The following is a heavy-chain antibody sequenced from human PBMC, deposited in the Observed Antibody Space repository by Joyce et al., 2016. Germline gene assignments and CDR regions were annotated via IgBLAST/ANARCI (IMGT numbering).Heavy chain of an antibody. J-gene: IGHJ4*02. CDR3: TRVFGDYDLSDY. CDR2: INEDGREI. Sequence: EVQLVESGGGLVQPGGSLRLSCIASGFTFGNQWMSWVRKYPGRGLECVANINEDGREIHYVDSVRGRFTISRDNAKSTLYLQMSSLRADDTAVFYCTRVFGDYDLSDYWGQGTLVTVSS. V-gene: IGHV3-7*03. D-gene: IGHD4-17*01. CDR1: GFTFGNQW.